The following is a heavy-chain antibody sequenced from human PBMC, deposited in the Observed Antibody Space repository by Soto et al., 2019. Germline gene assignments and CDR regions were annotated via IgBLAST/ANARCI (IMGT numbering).Heavy chain of an antibody. J-gene: IGHJ6*02. CDR2: INAGNGNT. CDR1: GYTFTSYA. Sequence: QVQLVQSGAEVKKPGASVKVSCKASGYTFTSYAMHWVRQAPGQRLEWMGWINAGNGNTKYSQKFQGRVTITRDTLAXTAYMELSSLRSEDTAVYYCARSSSSWYYYYYGMDVWGQGTTVTVSS. V-gene: IGHV1-3*01. CDR3: ARSSSSWYYYYYGMDV. D-gene: IGHD6-13*01.